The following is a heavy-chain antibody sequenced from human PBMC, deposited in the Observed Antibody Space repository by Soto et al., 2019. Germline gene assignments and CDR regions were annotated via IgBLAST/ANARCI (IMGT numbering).Heavy chain of an antibody. J-gene: IGHJ4*02. V-gene: IGHV1-69*19. D-gene: IGHD3-10*01. CDR2: ISPMFGAA. CDR3: AREVQVHTPAFVY. CDR1: GGTFNTYA. Sequence: QVQLVQSGAEMKKPGSSVKVSCQSSGGTFNTYAMNGVRQAPGQGPEWMGDISPMFGAANYAPKFQGRVTITADESTGTSYMQLISLTSEDTALYCCAREVQVHTPAFVYWGQGTLVTVSS.